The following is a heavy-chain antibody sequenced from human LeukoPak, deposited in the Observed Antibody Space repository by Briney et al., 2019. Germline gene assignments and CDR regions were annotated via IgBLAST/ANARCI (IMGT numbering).Heavy chain of an antibody. D-gene: IGHD6-13*01. CDR3: ARVRYSSSWYPPFDY. V-gene: IGHV3-30*19. CDR1: GFTFSSYG. J-gene: IGHJ4*02. Sequence: GGSLRPSCAASGFTFSSYGMHWVRQAPGKGLEWVAVISYDGSNKYYADSVKGRFTISRDNSKNTLYLQMNSLRAEDTAVYYCARVRYSSSWYPPFDYWGQGTLVTVSS. CDR2: ISYDGSNK.